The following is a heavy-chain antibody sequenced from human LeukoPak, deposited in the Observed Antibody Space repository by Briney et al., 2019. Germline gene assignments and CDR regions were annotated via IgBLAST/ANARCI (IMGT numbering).Heavy chain of an antibody. V-gene: IGHV3-NL1*01. D-gene: IGHD3-16*01. CDR2: NSK. Sequence: NSKQYAESVKGRFTISRDNSKNTLYLQMNSLRAEDTAVYYCAKDLYPLGRGPTWRLGTIDYWGQGTLVTVSS. J-gene: IGHJ4*02. CDR3: AKDLYPLGRGPTWRLGTIDY.